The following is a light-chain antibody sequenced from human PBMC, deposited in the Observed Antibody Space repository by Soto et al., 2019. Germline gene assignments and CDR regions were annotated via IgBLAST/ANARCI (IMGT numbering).Light chain of an antibody. CDR3: QQYNSYPYT. CDR1: QSISSW. V-gene: IGKV1-5*01. Sequence: DIPMTQSPSTLSASVGDRVTITCRASQSISSWLAWYQQKPGKAPKLLIYDASSLESGVPSRFSGSGSGTEFTLTISSLKPADFATYYCQQYNSYPYTFGQGTKLEIK. CDR2: DAS. J-gene: IGKJ2*01.